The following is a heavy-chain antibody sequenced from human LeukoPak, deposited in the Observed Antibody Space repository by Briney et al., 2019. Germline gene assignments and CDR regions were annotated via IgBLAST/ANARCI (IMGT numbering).Heavy chain of an antibody. Sequence: GASVKVSCKASGYTFTSYDINWVRQAPGQGLEWMGGIIPIFGTANYAQKFQGRVTITADESTSTAYMELSSLRSEDTAVYYCARDLGVDYDILTGYYNVHYFDYWGQGTLVTVSS. V-gene: IGHV1-69*13. CDR3: ARDLGVDYDILTGYYNVHYFDY. CDR1: GYTFTSYD. D-gene: IGHD3-9*01. J-gene: IGHJ4*02. CDR2: IIPIFGTA.